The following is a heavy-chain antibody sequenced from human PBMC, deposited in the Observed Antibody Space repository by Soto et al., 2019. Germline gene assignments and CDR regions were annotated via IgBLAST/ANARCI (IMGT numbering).Heavy chain of an antibody. J-gene: IGHJ5*02. Sequence: PGGSLRLSCAASGFTFSSYGMHWVRQAPGKGLEWVAVIWYDGSNKYYADSVKSRFTISRDNSKNTLYLQMNSLRAEDTAVYYCARDRITKDTAMALRLDPWGQGTLVTVSS. CDR3: ARDRITKDTAMALRLDP. CDR1: GFTFSSYG. CDR2: IWYDGSNK. D-gene: IGHD5-18*01. V-gene: IGHV3-33*01.